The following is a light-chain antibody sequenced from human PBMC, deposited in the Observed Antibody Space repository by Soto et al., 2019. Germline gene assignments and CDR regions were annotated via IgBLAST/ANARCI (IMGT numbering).Light chain of an antibody. J-gene: IGKJ1*01. CDR2: GAS. Sequence: EIVLTQSPGTLSLSPGERATLSCRASQSVSSSYLAWYQQKPGQAPRLLIYGASSRATGIPDRFSGSGSGTDFTLTISRLEPEVFAVYYCQQYGGSWTVGQGTKVEIK. V-gene: IGKV3-20*01. CDR1: QSVSSSY. CDR3: QQYGGSWT.